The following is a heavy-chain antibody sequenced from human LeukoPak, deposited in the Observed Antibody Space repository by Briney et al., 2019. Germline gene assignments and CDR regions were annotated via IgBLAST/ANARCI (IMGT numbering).Heavy chain of an antibody. CDR2: INPNSGGT. Sequence: ASVKVSCKASGYTFTGYYMHRVRQAPGQGLEWMGWINPNSGGTNYAQKFQGRVTMTRDTSISTAYMELSRLRSDDTAVYYCAREWGEDSSSSTAPDAFDIWGQGTMVTVSS. CDR3: AREWGEDSSSSTAPDAFDI. J-gene: IGHJ3*02. V-gene: IGHV1-2*02. CDR1: GYTFTGYY. D-gene: IGHD6-6*01.